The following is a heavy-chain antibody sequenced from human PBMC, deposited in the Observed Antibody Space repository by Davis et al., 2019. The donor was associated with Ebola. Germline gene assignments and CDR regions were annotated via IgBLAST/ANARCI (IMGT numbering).Heavy chain of an antibody. V-gene: IGHV3-64*01. J-gene: IGHJ4*02. D-gene: IGHD2-21*02. CDR2: ISSNGGST. CDR1: GFTFSSYA. Sequence: GESLKISCAASGFTFSSYAMPWVRQAPGKGLEYVSAISSNGGSTYYANSVKGRFTISRDNSKNTLYLQMGSLRAEDMAVYYCARDPHPVVTAFLDYWGQGTLVTVSS. CDR3: ARDPHPVVTAFLDY.